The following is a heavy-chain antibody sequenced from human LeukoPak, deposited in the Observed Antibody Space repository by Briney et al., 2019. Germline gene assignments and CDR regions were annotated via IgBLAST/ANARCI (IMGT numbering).Heavy chain of an antibody. CDR1: GGSISSYY. Sequence: SETLSLTCTVSGGSISSYYWSWIRQPPGKGLEWIGYIYYSGSTNYNPSLKSRVTISVDTSKNQFSLKLSSVTAADTAVYYRARVFAGDAFDIWGQGTMVTVSS. J-gene: IGHJ3*02. V-gene: IGHV4-59*01. CDR2: IYYSGST. CDR3: ARVFAGDAFDI.